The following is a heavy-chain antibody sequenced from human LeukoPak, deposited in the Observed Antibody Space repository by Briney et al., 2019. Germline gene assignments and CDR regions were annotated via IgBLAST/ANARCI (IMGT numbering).Heavy chain of an antibody. Sequence: PSETLSLTCTVSGGSISSSSYYWGWIRQPPGKGLEWIGSIYYSGSTYYNPSLKSRVTISVDTSKNQFSLKLSSVTAADTAVYYCARQTRNYDFWSGYGGPVRWFDPWGQGTLVSVSS. CDR1: GGSISSSSYY. CDR2: IYYSGST. D-gene: IGHD3-3*01. CDR3: ARQTRNYDFWSGYGGPVRWFDP. V-gene: IGHV4-39*01. J-gene: IGHJ5*02.